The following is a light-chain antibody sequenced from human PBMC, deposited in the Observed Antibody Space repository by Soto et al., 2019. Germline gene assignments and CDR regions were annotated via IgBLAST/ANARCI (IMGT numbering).Light chain of an antibody. V-gene: IGKV3-20*01. CDR1: QSVSSSY. J-gene: IGKJ4*01. CDR2: GAS. Sequence: EIVLTQSPGTLSLSPGERATLSCRASQSVSSSYLAWYQQKPGQAPRLLIYGASSRATGIPDRFRGSGSGTDFTLTISRLDPEDVAVYSCHQYGSSPLTFGGGTKVEIK. CDR3: HQYGSSPLT.